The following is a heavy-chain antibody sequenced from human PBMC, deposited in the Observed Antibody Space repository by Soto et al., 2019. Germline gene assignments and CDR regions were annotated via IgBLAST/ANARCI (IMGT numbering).Heavy chain of an antibody. J-gene: IGHJ5*02. CDR2: ISGSGDSA. CDR3: ATLMGYCTGGACSLNWFDT. D-gene: IGHD2-8*02. CDR1: GFTFSSFA. Sequence: PGGSLRLSCATSGFTFSSFAMSWVRQAPGRGLEWVSLISGSGDSANYADSVKGRFTISRDNSKSTLYLQMNSLRAEDTAVYHCATLMGYCTGGACSLNWFDTGGRGALVAVSS. V-gene: IGHV3-23*01.